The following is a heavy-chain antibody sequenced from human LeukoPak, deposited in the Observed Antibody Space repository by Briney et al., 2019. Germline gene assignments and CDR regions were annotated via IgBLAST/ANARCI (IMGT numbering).Heavy chain of an antibody. CDR2: IGGSDSIV. CDR3: ARELVPGTFDH. Sequence: GGSLRLSCGASEFNVNDYYMSWVRQAPGKGLEWISDIGGSDSIVAYAGSVEGRFTISRDIAKNSLFLQMNSLRADDTAVYYCARELVPGTFDHWGQGILVTVSS. J-gene: IGHJ4*02. V-gene: IGHV3-11*01. CDR1: EFNVNDYY. D-gene: IGHD1-7*01.